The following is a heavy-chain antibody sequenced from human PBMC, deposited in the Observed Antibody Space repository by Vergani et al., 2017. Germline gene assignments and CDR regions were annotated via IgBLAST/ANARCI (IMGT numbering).Heavy chain of an antibody. Sequence: EVQLLESGGGLVQPGGSLRLSCVASGFTFNNYAMNWARQAPGKGLEWVSSISGSGGSTYYADSVQGRFTLSRDNSKNTLYLQMNSLRAEDTAVYYCARDRIGATITDAFDIWGQGTMVTVSS. CDR2: ISGSGGST. J-gene: IGHJ3*02. CDR1: GFTFNNYA. D-gene: IGHD5-12*01. V-gene: IGHV3-23*01. CDR3: ARDRIGATITDAFDI.